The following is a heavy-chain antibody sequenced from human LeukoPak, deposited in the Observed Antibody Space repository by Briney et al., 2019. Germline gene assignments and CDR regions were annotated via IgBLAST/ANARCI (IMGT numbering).Heavy chain of an antibody. Sequence: GGSLRLSCAASGFTFSNAGMSWVRQAPGKGREGVGRIKSKTDGGTTDYAAPVKGRFTISRDDSKNTLYLQMNSLKTEDTAVYYCTTEDYYGSGSYNYWGQGTLVTVSS. CDR3: TTEDYYGSGSYNY. CDR2: IKSKTDGGTT. CDR1: GFTFSNAG. V-gene: IGHV3-15*01. J-gene: IGHJ4*02. D-gene: IGHD3-10*01.